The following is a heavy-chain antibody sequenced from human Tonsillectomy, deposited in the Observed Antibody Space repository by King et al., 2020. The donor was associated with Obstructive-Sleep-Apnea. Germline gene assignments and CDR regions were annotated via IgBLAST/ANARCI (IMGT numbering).Heavy chain of an antibody. CDR2: IKQDGSEK. J-gene: IGHJ4*02. CDR3: AKGRSFEY. V-gene: IGHV3-7*01. CDR1: GFTFRSFW. Sequence: VQLVESGGDLVQPGGSLRLSCAASGFTFRSFWMTWVRQAPGKGLEWVANIKQDGSEKYNVDSVKGRFTISRDNAKNSLYLQMNSLRAEDTAIYYCAKGRSFEYWGQGTLVTVSS.